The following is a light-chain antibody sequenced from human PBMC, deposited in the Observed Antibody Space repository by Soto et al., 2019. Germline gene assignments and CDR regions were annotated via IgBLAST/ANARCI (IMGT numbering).Light chain of an antibody. V-gene: IGKV3-15*01. Sequence: PGERATLSCWASETVATNLAWYQQKPGQAPRLLISGASTRAAGISDRFRGSGSGTEFTLTISSLRSEDFAVYYCQQRSSWPFTFGPGTKVDIK. CDR2: GAS. J-gene: IGKJ3*01. CDR1: ETVATN. CDR3: QQRSSWPFT.